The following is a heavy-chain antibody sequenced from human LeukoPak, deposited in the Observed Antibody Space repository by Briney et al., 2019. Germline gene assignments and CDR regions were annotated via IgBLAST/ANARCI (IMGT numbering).Heavy chain of an antibody. CDR2: ISSSGGTI. CDR1: GFTFSDYY. D-gene: IGHD3-10*01. CDR3: ARGYGSGSYTPLWWFDP. V-gene: IGHV3-11*04. Sequence: GGSLRLSCAASGFTFSDYYMSWIRQAPGKGLEWVSYISSSGGTIYYADSVKGRFTISRDNAKNSLYLQMNSLRAEDTAVYYCARGYGSGSYTPLWWFDPWGQGTLVTVSS. J-gene: IGHJ5*02.